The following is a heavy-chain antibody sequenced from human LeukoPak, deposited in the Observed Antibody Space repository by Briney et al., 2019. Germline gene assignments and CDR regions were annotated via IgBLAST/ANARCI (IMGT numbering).Heavy chain of an antibody. CDR2: INPDGSSS. Sequence: GGSLRLSCAASRFTFSNYWMHWVSQAPGKGLEWVSRINPDGSSSNYADSVKGRFTMSRDNAKSMVYLQMDGLRAEDTAVFSCVRQAVSGDSGIAYWGRGVLVTVSS. V-gene: IGHV3-74*01. CDR1: RFTFSNYW. D-gene: IGHD4-17*01. CDR3: VRQAVSGDSGIAY. J-gene: IGHJ4*02.